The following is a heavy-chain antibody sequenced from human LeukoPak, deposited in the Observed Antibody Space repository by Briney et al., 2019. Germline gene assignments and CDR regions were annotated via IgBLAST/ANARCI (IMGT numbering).Heavy chain of an antibody. Sequence: SVTVSCKASGGTFSSYAISWVRQAPGQGLEWMGRIIPILGIANYAQKFQGRVTITADKSTSTAYMELSSLRSEDTAVYYCARRRGAVAGPGYYYYGMDVWGQGTTVTVSS. D-gene: IGHD6-19*01. CDR2: IIPILGIA. V-gene: IGHV1-69*04. CDR3: ARRRGAVAGPGYYYYGMDV. J-gene: IGHJ6*02. CDR1: GGTFSSYA.